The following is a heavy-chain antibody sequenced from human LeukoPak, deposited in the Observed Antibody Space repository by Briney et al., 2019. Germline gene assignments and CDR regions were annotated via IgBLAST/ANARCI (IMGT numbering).Heavy chain of an antibody. Sequence: HRASVKVSCKASGGTFSSYAISWVRQAPGQGLEWMGGIIPIFGTANYAQKFQGRVTITTDESTSTAYMELSSLRSEDTAVYYCARGAGYCSSTSCYPPDYYYMDVWGKGTMVTVSS. CDR2: IIPIFGTA. CDR3: ARGAGYCSSTSCYPPDYYYMDV. D-gene: IGHD2-2*01. V-gene: IGHV1-69*05. CDR1: GGTFSSYA. J-gene: IGHJ6*03.